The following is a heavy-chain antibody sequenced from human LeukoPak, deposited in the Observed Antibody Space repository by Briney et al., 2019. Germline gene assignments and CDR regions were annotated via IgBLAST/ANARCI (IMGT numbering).Heavy chain of an antibody. J-gene: IGHJ4*02. V-gene: IGHV3-23*01. CDR1: GFTFSSYG. CDR3: ARDRLYSSGWNYFDY. D-gene: IGHD6-19*01. CDR2: ISGSGGST. Sequence: GRSLRLSCAASGFTFSSYGMHCVRQAPGKGLQWVSVISGSGGSTHYADSVKGRFTISRDNSKNTLYLQMNSLRAEDTAVYYCARDRLYSSGWNYFDYWGQGTLVTVSS.